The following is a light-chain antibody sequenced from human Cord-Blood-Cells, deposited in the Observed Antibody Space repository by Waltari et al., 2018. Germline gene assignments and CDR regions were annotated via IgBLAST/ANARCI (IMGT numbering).Light chain of an antibody. CDR2: GAS. J-gene: IGKJ1*01. CDR3: QQYNNWPPWT. V-gene: IGKV3-15*01. CDR1: QIVSSN. Sequence: EIPLTQSPATMSVPPVERATLPCTASQIVSSNLAWYQQKPGETPRLPIYGASTRATGIPARFSGSGSGTEFTLTISSLQSEDFAVYYCQQYNNWPPWTFGQGTKVEIK.